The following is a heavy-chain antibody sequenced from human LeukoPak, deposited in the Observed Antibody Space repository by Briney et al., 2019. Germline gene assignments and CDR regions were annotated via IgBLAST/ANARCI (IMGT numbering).Heavy chain of an antibody. D-gene: IGHD3-3*01. V-gene: IGHV4-59*01. J-gene: IGHJ5*02. CDR2: VSDTGDT. CDR3: ARVFRGVVTSNWFDP. Sequence: SETLSLTCTVSGVSINGNYWTWIRQLPGKGLEWIGFVSDTGDTDYNPSLKSRLTISADRSKSQLSLSLSSVTAADTALYYCARVFRGVVTSNWFDPWGQGTLVTVSS. CDR1: GVSINGNY.